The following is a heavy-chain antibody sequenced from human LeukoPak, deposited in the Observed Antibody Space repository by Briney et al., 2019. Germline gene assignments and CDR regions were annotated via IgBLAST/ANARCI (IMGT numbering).Heavy chain of an antibody. J-gene: IGHJ4*02. CDR1: GYSFTSYD. CDR2: MNPNSGNT. Sequence: ASVKVSCKASGYSFTSYDINWVRQATGQGLECVGSMNPNSGNTDYAQKLQGRITMTRSTSISTAYMELSSLRSEDTAIYYCARGDYWGQGTLSPSPQ. CDR3: ARGDY. V-gene: IGHV1-8*01.